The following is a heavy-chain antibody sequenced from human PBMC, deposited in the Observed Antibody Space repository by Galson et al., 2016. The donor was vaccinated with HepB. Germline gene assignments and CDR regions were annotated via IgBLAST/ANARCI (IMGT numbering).Heavy chain of an antibody. D-gene: IGHD6-19*01. Sequence: ETLSLTCTVSGGSISSSSYYWGWIRQPPGKGLEWIGNIYYSGSTYYNPTLRSRVTISVDTSKNQISLKLSSVTAADTAVYYCARLSGSSGWYHFDYWGQGTLVTVSS. J-gene: IGHJ4*02. CDR3: ARLSGSSGWYHFDY. CDR2: IYYSGST. V-gene: IGHV4-39*01. CDR1: GGSISSSSYY.